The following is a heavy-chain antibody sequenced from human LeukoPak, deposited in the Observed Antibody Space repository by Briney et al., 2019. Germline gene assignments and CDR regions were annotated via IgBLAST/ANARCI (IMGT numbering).Heavy chain of an antibody. CDR1: GFSLTNKY. CDR3: ARVKGSYSSDY. Sequence: GGSLRLSCAASGFSLTNKYMSWIRQAPGKGLEWVSYISSSGTTIYYVDSVKGRFTISRDNAKNSLYLQMNSLRAEDTAVYYCARVKGSYSSDYWGQGTLVTVSS. J-gene: IGHJ4*02. D-gene: IGHD6-13*01. V-gene: IGHV3-11*01. CDR2: ISSSGTTI.